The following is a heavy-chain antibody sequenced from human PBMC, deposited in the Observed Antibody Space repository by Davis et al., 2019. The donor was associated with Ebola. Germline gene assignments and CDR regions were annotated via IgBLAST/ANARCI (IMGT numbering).Heavy chain of an antibody. CDR3: ARVGYYYDSSGYWYYFDY. CDR1: GFTFRSYG. J-gene: IGHJ4*02. CDR2: TSYDGIDK. D-gene: IGHD3-22*01. Sequence: GESLKISCTASGFTFRSYGMHWVRQAPGKGLEWVAVTSYDGIDKYYADSVKGRFTISRDNSKNTLYLQMNSLRAEDTAVYYCARVGYYYDSSGYWYYFDYWGQGTLVTVSS. V-gene: IGHV3-30*03.